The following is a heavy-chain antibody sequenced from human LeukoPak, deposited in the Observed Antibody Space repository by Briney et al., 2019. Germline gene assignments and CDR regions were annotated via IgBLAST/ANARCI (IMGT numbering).Heavy chain of an antibody. CDR3: AELGSGSHYVNY. CDR1: GFTVSSNY. D-gene: IGHD1-26*01. V-gene: IGHV3-66*01. Sequence: GGSLRLSCAASGFTVSSNYISWVRQAPGKGLEWVSVIYSGGSTYYADSVKGRFTISRDNSKNTLYLQMNSLRAEDTAVYYCAELGSGSHYVNYWGQGTLVTVSS. CDR2: IYSGGST. J-gene: IGHJ4*02.